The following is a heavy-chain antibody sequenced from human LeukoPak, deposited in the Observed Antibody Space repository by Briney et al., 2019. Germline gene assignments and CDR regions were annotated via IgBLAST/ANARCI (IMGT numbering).Heavy chain of an antibody. D-gene: IGHD5-18*01. J-gene: IGHJ4*02. CDR3: ARRGEAMGPFDY. CDR2: IYPGDSDT. Sequence: SGESLKISCKDSGYSFTSYWIGWVRQMPGKGLEWMGIIYPGDSDTRYSPSFQGQVTISADKSINTAYLQWSSLKASDTAIYYCARRGEAMGPFDYWGQGTLVTVSS. V-gene: IGHV5-51*01. CDR1: GYSFTSYW.